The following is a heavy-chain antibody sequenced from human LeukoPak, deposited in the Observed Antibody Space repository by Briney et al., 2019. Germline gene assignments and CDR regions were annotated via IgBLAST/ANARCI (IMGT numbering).Heavy chain of an antibody. CDR2: LYSGGST. Sequence: PGGSLRLSCAASGFTVSSNYMSWVRQAPGKGLEWLSVLYSGGSTYYADSVNGRFTMSRDNSKNTLYLQMNGLRVEDTAVYYCTRVSPFDYWGQGTQVTVSS. CDR1: GFTVSSNY. CDR3: TRVSPFDY. J-gene: IGHJ4*02. V-gene: IGHV3-66*01.